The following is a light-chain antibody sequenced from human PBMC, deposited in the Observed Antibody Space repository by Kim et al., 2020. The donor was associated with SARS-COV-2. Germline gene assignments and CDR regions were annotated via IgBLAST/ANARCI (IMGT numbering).Light chain of an antibody. V-gene: IGLV3-19*01. CDR3: NSRASNDNRL. Sequence: SSELTQDPAVSVALGQTVRITCQGDSLRSYYATWYQQKPGQAPIVVIYGKNNRPSGIPDRFSGSSSGNTASLTITGTQAGDEADYYCNSRASNDNRLFGG. CDR2: GKN. CDR1: SLRSYY. J-gene: IGLJ2*01.